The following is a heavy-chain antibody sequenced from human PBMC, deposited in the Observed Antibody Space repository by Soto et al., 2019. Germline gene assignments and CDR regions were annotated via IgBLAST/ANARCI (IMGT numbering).Heavy chain of an antibody. CDR2: IYSGGST. V-gene: IGHV3-53*02. CDR1: GFTVSSNY. D-gene: IGHD6-13*01. CDR3: ARLRIAAAGRGRFWFDP. J-gene: IGHJ5*02. Sequence: EVQLVETGGGLIQPGGSLRLSCEASGFTVSSNYMSWVRQAPGKGLEWVSVIYSGGSTYYADSVKGRFTISRDNSKNTLYLQMNSLRAEDTAVYYCARLRIAAAGRGRFWFDPWGQGTLVTVSS.